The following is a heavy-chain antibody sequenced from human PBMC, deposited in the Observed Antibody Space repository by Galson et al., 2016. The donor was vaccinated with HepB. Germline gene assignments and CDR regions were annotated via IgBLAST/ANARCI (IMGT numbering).Heavy chain of an antibody. V-gene: IGHV4-31*02. CDR2: IYYSGGT. D-gene: IGHD2-15*01. J-gene: IGHJ4*02. Sequence: SWIRQHPGKGLEWIGYIYYSGGTYYNPSLQSRLTISLDTSKNHFSLKLDSVTAADTAVYSCVGYEVVSLDYWGQGTLVTVSA. CDR3: VGYEVVSLDY.